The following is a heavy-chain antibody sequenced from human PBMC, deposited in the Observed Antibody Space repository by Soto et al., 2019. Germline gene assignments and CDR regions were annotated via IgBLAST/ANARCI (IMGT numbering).Heavy chain of an antibody. D-gene: IGHD3-3*01. Sequence: PSETLSLTCTVSGGSISSSSYYWGWIRQPPGKGLEWIGSIYYSGSTYYNPSLKSRVTISVDTSKNQFSLKLSSVTAADSAVYYCARVSILRFLGFDPWGQGTLVTVSS. CDR2: IYYSGST. J-gene: IGHJ5*02. CDR3: ARVSILRFLGFDP. CDR1: GGSISSSSYY. V-gene: IGHV4-39*01.